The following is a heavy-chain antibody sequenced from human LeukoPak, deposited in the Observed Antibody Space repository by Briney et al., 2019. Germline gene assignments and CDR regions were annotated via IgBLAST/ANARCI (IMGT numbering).Heavy chain of an antibody. Sequence: ASVKVSCKASGGTFSSYAISWVRQAPGQGLEWMGGIIPIFGTANYAQKFQGRVTITADESTSTAYMELSSLGSEDTAVYYCDASYSSSANWFDPWGQGTLVTVSS. CDR2: IIPIFGTA. CDR1: GGTFSSYA. V-gene: IGHV1-69*13. D-gene: IGHD6-6*01. J-gene: IGHJ5*02. CDR3: DASYSSSANWFDP.